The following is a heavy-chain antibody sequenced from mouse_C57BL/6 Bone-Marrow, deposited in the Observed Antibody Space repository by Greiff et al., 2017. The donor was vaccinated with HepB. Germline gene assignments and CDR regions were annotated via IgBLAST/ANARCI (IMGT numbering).Heavy chain of an antibody. J-gene: IGHJ4*01. D-gene: IGHD2-5*01. V-gene: IGHV5-12*01. Sequence: DVMLVESGGGLVQPGGSLKLSCAASGFTFSDYYMYWVRQTPEKRLEWVAYISNGGGSTYYPDTVKGRFTISRDNAKNTLYLQMSRLKSEDTAMYYCARQPYYSNYYAMDYWGQGTSVTVSS. CDR3: ARQPYYSNYYAMDY. CDR2: ISNGGGST. CDR1: GFTFSDYY.